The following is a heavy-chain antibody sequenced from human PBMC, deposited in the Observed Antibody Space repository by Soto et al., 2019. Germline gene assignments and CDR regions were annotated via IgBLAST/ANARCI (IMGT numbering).Heavy chain of an antibody. J-gene: IGHJ3*02. CDR1: GFTFSSYS. D-gene: IGHD4-17*01. CDR3: ARDRGYGDYVSAFDI. Sequence: GGSLRLSCAASGFTFSSYSMNWVRQAPGKGLEWVSSISSSSSYIYYADSVKGRFTISRDNAKNSLYLQMNSLRAEDTAVYYCARDRGYGDYVSAFDIWGQGTMVTVSS. V-gene: IGHV3-21*01. CDR2: ISSSSSYI.